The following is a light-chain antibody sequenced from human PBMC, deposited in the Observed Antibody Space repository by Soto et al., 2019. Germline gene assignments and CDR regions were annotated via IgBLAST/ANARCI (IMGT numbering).Light chain of an antibody. CDR3: QQYNTYPFT. Sequence: DIQMTQSPSSLSASVGDRVTITCRASQGIRKYLAWFQQKPGKAPKSLIYDASSLHSGIPPKFSGSGSGTDFPLTISNLQPEDFATYYCQQYNTYPFTFGPGTKVEIK. J-gene: IGKJ3*01. V-gene: IGKV1-16*02. CDR1: QGIRKY. CDR2: DAS.